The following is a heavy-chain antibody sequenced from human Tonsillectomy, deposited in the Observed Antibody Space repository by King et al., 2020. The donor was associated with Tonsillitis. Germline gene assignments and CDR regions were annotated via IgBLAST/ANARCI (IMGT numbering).Heavy chain of an antibody. CDR3: TRDIEAYSSGWYPPFDY. D-gene: IGHD6-19*01. CDR1: GFTFGNYA. Sequence: EVQLVESGGGLVKPGRSLRLSCIVSGFTFGNYAMSWFRQAPGKGLEWVGFIRNKAYGGTTEYAASVKGRFTISRDDSKSIAYLQMNSLKTEDTAVYYCTRDIEAYSSGWYPPFDYWGQGTLVTVSS. J-gene: IGHJ4*02. CDR2: IRNKAYGGTT. V-gene: IGHV3-49*05.